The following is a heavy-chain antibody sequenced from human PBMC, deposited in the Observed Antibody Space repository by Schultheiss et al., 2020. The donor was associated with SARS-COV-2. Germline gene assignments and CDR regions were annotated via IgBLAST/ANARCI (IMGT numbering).Heavy chain of an antibody. J-gene: IGHJ3*02. CDR3: ARLKQWLVLKTEPVYAFDI. CDR1: GFTFSSYG. CDR2: IWYDGSTK. V-gene: IGHV3-33*01. D-gene: IGHD6-19*01. Sequence: GGSLILSCAASGFTFSSYGMHWVRQAPGKGLEWVAVIWYDGSTKYYADSVKGRFTISRDNSKNTLYLQMNSLRAEDTAVYYCARLKQWLVLKTEPVYAFDIWGQGTMVTVSS.